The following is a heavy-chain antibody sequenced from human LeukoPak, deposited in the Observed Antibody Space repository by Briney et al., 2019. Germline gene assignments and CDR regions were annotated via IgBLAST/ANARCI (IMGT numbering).Heavy chain of an antibody. J-gene: IGHJ3*02. CDR2: MNPNSAGT. Sequence: ASVKVSCKASGGTFSSYAISWARQAPGQGLEWMGWMNPNSAGTNSVQKFQGRVTMTSDTSISTAYMELSGLRYDDTAVYYCARGQYCSSTSCYGDAFDIWGQGTMVTVSS. CDR1: GGTFSSYA. CDR3: ARGQYCSSTSCYGDAFDI. V-gene: IGHV1-2*02. D-gene: IGHD2-2*01.